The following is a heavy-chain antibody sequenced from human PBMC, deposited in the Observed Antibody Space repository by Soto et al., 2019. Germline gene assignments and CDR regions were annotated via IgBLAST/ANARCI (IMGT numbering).Heavy chain of an antibody. CDR3: TTVNVWAQPYFDD. J-gene: IGHJ4*02. Sequence: QVRLLQSGADGKKPGASVKVSCKVSGDSVTELYMHWVRQAPGKGLEWMGGFDPEEGERIYAQNFQGRVVMTEDASTNTAYLELRRLRSEDTAVYYCTTVNVWAQPYFDDWGQGTLVTVSS. CDR1: GDSVTELY. CDR2: FDPEEGER. D-gene: IGHD1-26*01. V-gene: IGHV1-24*01.